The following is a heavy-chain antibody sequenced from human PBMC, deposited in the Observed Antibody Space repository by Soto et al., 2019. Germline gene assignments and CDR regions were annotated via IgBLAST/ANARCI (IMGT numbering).Heavy chain of an antibody. J-gene: IGHJ4*02. Sequence: EVQLLESGGDLVQPGGSLRLSCAASGFTFNNYGMSWVRQAPGKGLEWVSSISGGGGTTYYADSVKGRFTISRDTYKNALYLQMNCRRVEDAAVYYCARSITVLHPRLDYWGQGSLVTVSS. CDR2: ISGGGGTT. CDR3: ARSITVLHPRLDY. CDR1: GFTFNNYG. V-gene: IGHV3-23*01. D-gene: IGHD2-8*01.